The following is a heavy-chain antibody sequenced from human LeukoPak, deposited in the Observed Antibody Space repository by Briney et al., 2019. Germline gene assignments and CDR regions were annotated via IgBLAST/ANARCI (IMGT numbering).Heavy chain of an antibody. CDR3: AGDYCSSTSCYFFYYYYMDV. CDR2: IWYDGSNK. J-gene: IGHJ6*03. CDR1: GFTFNSYG. Sequence: GGSLRLSCAASGFTFNSYGMHWVRQAPGKGLECVGVIWYDGSNKYYADSVKGRFTISRDNSKNTLYLQMNSLRAEDTAVYYCAGDYCSSTSCYFFYYYYMDVWGKGTTVTVSS. V-gene: IGHV3-33*01. D-gene: IGHD2-2*01.